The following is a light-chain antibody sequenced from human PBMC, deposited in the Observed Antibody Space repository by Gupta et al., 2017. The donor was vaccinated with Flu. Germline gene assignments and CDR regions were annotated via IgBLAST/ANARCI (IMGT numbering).Light chain of an antibody. CDR2: KAS. CDR3: QQYNSYPWT. Sequence: GDRVTITCRASQSISSWLAWYQQKPGKAPNLLIYKASSLESGVPSRFGGSGSGTEFTLTISSLQPDDFATYYCQQYNSYPWTFGQGTKVEIK. CDR1: QSISSW. J-gene: IGKJ1*01. V-gene: IGKV1-5*03.